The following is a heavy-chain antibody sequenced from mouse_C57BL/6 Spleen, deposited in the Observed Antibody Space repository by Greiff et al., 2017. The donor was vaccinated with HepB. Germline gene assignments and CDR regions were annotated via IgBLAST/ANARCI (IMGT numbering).Heavy chain of an antibody. CDR3: ARLGQAWFAY. Sequence: QVQLQQPGAELVRPGSSVKLSCKASGYTFTSYWMDWVKQRPGQGLEWIGNIYPSDSETHYNQKFKDKATLTVDKSSSTAYMQLSSQTSEDSAVYYCARLGQAWFAYWGQGTLVTVSA. J-gene: IGHJ3*01. V-gene: IGHV1-61*01. CDR1: GYTFTSYW. D-gene: IGHD3-3*01. CDR2: IYPSDSET.